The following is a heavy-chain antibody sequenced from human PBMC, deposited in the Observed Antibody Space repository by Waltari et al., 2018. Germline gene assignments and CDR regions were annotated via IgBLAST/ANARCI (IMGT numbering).Heavy chain of an antibody. CDR3: TKAQYGYGGSYDWFDP. Sequence: EVYLVESGGALVQPGRSLRLSCAAAGFTFDDYAMHWVRQAPGKGLEWVAGIIWKSEYRGYADTVKGRVTISRDNGKNTVYLQMNSLRPEDTALYYCTKAQYGYGGSYDWFDPWGQGTLVTVSS. V-gene: IGHV3-9*01. D-gene: IGHD1-26*01. J-gene: IGHJ5*02. CDR1: GFTFDDYA. CDR2: IIWKSEYR.